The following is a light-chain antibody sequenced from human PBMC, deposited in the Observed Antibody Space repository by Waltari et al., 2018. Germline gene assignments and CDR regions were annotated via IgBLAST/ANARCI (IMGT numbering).Light chain of an antibody. CDR3: AAWDDSLV. CDR2: RNN. J-gene: IGLJ3*02. Sequence: QSVLTQPPSASGTPGQRVTISCSGSSSNIGSNYVYWYQQLPGTAPKLLIYRNNQRPSGVPDRCSGSESGTSASLAISGLRSEDEADYYCAAWDDSLVFGGGTKLTVL. V-gene: IGLV1-47*01. CDR1: SSNIGSNY.